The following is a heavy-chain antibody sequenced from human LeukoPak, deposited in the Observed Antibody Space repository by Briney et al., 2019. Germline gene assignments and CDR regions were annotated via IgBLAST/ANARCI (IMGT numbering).Heavy chain of an antibody. CDR2: IIPILDIT. V-gene: IGHV1-69*02. D-gene: IGHD3-10*01. Sequence: SVKVSCKASGGTFSSYTISWVRQAPGQGLEWMGRIIPILDITNYAQKFQGRVTITADKSTSTAYMELNSLKSEDTAVYYCSVRGLIDGGGSYFDYWGQGTLVTVSS. CDR3: SVRGLIDGGGSYFDY. J-gene: IGHJ4*02. CDR1: GGTFSSYT.